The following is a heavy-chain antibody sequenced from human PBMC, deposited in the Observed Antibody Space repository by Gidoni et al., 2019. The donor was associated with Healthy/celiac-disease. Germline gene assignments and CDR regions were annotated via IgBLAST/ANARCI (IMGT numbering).Heavy chain of an antibody. CDR1: GVTVSSNY. Sequence: EVQLVESGGGLVQPGGSLRLSCAASGVTVSSNYMSWVRQAPGKGLEWVLVIYSGGSTYYADSVKGRFTISRDNSKNTLYLQMNSLRAEDTAVYYCARGTGVGFGELLWNYWGQGTLATVSS. D-gene: IGHD3-10*01. CDR3: ARGTGVGFGELLWNY. J-gene: IGHJ4*02. CDR2: IYSGGST. V-gene: IGHV3-66*01.